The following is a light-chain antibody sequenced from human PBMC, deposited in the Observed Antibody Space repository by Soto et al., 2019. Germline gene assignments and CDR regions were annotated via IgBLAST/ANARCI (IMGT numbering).Light chain of an antibody. CDR3: GTWDSSLSVEL. CDR2: DNN. Sequence: QSVLTQPPSVSAAPGQKVTISCSGSSSNIGNNYVSWYQQLPGTAPKLLIYDNNKRPSGIPDRFSGPKSGTSATLGITGLQTGDEADYYCGTWDSSLSVELFGGGTQLTVL. CDR1: SSNIGNNY. V-gene: IGLV1-51*01. J-gene: IGLJ2*01.